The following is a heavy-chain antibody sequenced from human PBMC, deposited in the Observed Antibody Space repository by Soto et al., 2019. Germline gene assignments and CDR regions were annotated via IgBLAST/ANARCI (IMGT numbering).Heavy chain of an antibody. CDR1: GFTFSSYG. Sequence: GGSLRLSCAASGFTFSSYGMHRVRQAPGKGLEWVAVIWYDGSNKYYADSVKGRFTISRDNSKNALYLQMNSLRAEDTAVYYCARDGSTHMWFGELLVSGWFDPWGQGTLVTVSS. V-gene: IGHV3-33*01. J-gene: IGHJ5*02. D-gene: IGHD3-10*01. CDR2: IWYDGSNK. CDR3: ARDGSTHMWFGELLVSGWFDP.